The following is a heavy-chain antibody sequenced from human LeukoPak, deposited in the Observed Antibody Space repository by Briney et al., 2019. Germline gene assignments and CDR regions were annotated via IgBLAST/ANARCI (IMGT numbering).Heavy chain of an antibody. CDR1: GYSISSGYY. CDR2: IYHSGST. V-gene: IGHV4-38-2*02. Sequence: SETLSLTCTVSGYSISSGYYWGWIRQPPGKGLEWIGSIYHSGSTYNNPSLKSRVTISVDTSKNQFSLKLSSVTAADTAVYYFARRTTYIGWLPSESPSCFDYWGQGTLVTVSS. D-gene: IGHD5-12*01. J-gene: IGHJ4*02. CDR3: ARRTTYIGWLPSESPSCFDY.